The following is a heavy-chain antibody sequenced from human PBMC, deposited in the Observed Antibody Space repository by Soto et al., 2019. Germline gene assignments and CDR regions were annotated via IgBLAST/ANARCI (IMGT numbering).Heavy chain of an antibody. CDR1: GGSVSSYY. CDR3: ARDLVGSAEAPLLYNWFDP. J-gene: IGHJ5*02. Sequence: QVQLQESGPGLVKPSEALSLTCAVSGGSVSSYYWSWIRQPPGKGLEWIGHISYSGTTNYTPPLPSRATMSLATTNNHLSLRLRSVTAADTAGYYCARDLVGSAEAPLLYNWFDPWGKGTLVTVSS. CDR2: ISYSGTT. D-gene: IGHD1-26*01. V-gene: IGHV4-59*02.